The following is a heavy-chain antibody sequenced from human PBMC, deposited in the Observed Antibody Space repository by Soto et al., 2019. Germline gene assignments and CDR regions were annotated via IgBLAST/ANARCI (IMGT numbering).Heavy chain of an antibody. V-gene: IGHV3-7*05. D-gene: IGHD1-20*01. Sequence: GGSLRLSCAASGFIFSNYWMSWVRQAPGKGLEWVANVKQDGSEKYYVDSVKGRFTISRDNAKNSLNLQMDSLRVEDTAVYYCVRGIEGRGMTGTNPNYWGQGTLVTVSS. CDR1: GFIFSNYW. CDR3: VRGIEGRGMTGTNPNY. J-gene: IGHJ4*02. CDR2: VKQDGSEK.